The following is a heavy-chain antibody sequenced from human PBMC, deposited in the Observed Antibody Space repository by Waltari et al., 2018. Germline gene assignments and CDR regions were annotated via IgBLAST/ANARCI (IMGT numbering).Heavy chain of an antibody. Sequence: EVQLVESGGGLVQPGGSLRLSCAASGFILSTFEMRWVRQAPGKGLEWISSITSRLSTLYYADSVKGRFTISRDNAKNSLYLQMNSLRAEDTAVYYCATKYSSSSWDYWGQGTLVTVSS. CDR2: ITSRLSTL. CDR1: GFILSTFE. V-gene: IGHV3-48*03. J-gene: IGHJ4*02. D-gene: IGHD6-6*01. CDR3: ATKYSSSSWDY.